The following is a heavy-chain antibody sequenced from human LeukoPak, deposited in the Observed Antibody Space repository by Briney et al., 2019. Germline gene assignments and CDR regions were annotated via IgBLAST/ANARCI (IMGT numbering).Heavy chain of an antibody. CDR1: GFTFSSYA. Sequence: GGSLRLSCAASGFTFSSYAMSWVRQAPGKGLEWVSTLVGSGFTIYYSDSVKGRLTISRDNSKNTVYLLMNSLRAEDTAVYYCAREVTMVRGVIFYGMDVWGQGTTVTVSS. J-gene: IGHJ6*02. CDR3: AREVTMVRGVIFYGMDV. V-gene: IGHV3-23*01. CDR2: LVGSGFTI. D-gene: IGHD3-10*01.